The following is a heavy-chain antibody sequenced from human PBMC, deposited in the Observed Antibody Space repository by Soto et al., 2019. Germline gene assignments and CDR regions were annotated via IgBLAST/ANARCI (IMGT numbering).Heavy chain of an antibody. CDR1: GFTFSVYA. CDR2: ISYDGTNK. V-gene: IGHV3-30-3*01. CDR3: ARDGASY. Sequence: QVQLVESGGGVVQPGRSLRLSCAASGFTFSVYAMHWVRQAPGKGLEWVAVISYDGTNKYYADSVKGRFTVSRDDSKNTLYLQMNTLRVEDTAVYHCARDGASYWGQGTLVTVSS. D-gene: IGHD3-16*01. J-gene: IGHJ4*02.